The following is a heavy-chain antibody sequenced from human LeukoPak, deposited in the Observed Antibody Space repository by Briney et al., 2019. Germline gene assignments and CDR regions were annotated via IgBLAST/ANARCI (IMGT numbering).Heavy chain of an antibody. J-gene: IGHJ1*01. V-gene: IGHV3-7*03. CDR3: ASDPIIAAAGTEGVQH. CDR2: IKTDGSEK. Sequence: PGGSLRLSCEGSGFTFSNYWMGWVRQALGKGLQWVANIKTDGSEKYYVDSVKGRFTISRDNSKNTLYLQMNSLRAEDTAVYYCASDPIIAAAGTEGVQHWGQGTLVTVSS. D-gene: IGHD6-13*01. CDR1: GFTFSNYW.